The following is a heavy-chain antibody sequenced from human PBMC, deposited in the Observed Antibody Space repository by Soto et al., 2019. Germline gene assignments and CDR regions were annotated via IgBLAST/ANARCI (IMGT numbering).Heavy chain of an antibody. D-gene: IGHD1-26*01. CDR1: GGSISSYY. J-gene: IGHJ5*02. Sequence: QVQLQESGPGLVKPSETLSLTCTVSGGSISSYYWSWIRQPPAKGLEWIGYTYYSASTNYNPSLKSRVTIPVDTSKNQFSLKLSAVTAADTAVDYCARGGRGSYYGSWGQGTLVTFSS. CDR2: TYYSAST. V-gene: IGHV4-59*12. CDR3: ARGGRGSYYGS.